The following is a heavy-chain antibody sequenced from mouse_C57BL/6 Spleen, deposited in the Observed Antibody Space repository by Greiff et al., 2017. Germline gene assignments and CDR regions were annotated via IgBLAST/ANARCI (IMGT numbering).Heavy chain of an antibody. Sequence: EVMLVESGGGLVKPGGSLKLSCAASGFTFSSYAMSWVRQTPEKRLEWVATISDGGSYTYYPDNVKGRFTISRDNAKNNLYLQMSQLKSEDTAMYYCARGGLGRGYFDVWGTGTTVTVSS. J-gene: IGHJ1*03. V-gene: IGHV5-4*03. D-gene: IGHD4-1*01. CDR1: GFTFSSYA. CDR2: ISDGGSYT. CDR3: ARGGLGRGYFDV.